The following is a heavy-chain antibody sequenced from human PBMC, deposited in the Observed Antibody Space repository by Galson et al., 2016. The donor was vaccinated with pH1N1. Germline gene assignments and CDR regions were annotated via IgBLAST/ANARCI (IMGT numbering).Heavy chain of an antibody. CDR1: GYTFTSNA. J-gene: IGHJ4*02. D-gene: IGHD1-26*01. V-gene: IGHV1-69*05. Sequence: SVKVSCKASGYTFTSNAINWVRQAPGQGLEWMGGISRMFGAPNYAHHFQDRVTITTDDSTGTAYMELMSLRSEDTAVYYCARGGSYYDYWGQGTLVTVAS. CDR3: ARGGSYYDY. CDR2: ISRMFGAP.